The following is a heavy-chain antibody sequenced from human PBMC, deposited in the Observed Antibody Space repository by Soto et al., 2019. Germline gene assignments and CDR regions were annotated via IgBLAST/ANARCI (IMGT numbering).Heavy chain of an antibody. J-gene: IGHJ4*01. D-gene: IGHD3-22*01. CDR1: GFTFSSYD. CDR2: ISGSGRTI. CDR3: ARGDDNSGYYYAFDN. Sequence: LXLSCEASGFTFSSYDMNWVRQAPGKGLEWVSYISGSGRTIYYADSVKGRFTIPRDSAKKSLFLQMNSLRAEDTALYYCARGDDNSGYYYAFDNWGHGTPATVSS. V-gene: IGHV3-48*03.